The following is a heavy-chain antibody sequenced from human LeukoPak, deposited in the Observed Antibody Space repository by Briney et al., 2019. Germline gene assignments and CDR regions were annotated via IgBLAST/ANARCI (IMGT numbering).Heavy chain of an antibody. V-gene: IGHV1-46*01. CDR1: GYIFTSYA. J-gene: IGHJ5*02. Sequence: GASVKISCKASGYIFTSYAMNWVRQAPGQGLEWMGIINPSGGSTSYAQKFQGRVTMTRDMSTSTVYMELSSLRSEDTAVYYCARFLSSSAGFDPWGQGTLVTVSS. CDR3: ARFLSSSAGFDP. CDR2: INPSGGST. D-gene: IGHD6-6*01.